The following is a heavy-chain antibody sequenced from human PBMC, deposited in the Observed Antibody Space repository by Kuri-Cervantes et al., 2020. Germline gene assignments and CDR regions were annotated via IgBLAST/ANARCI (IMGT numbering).Heavy chain of an antibody. CDR2: ISSSSSTI. V-gene: IGHV3-48*01. CDR3: AKRYGAKITRYYGMDV. J-gene: IGHJ6*02. CDR1: GFTFSSYS. Sequence: GESLKISCAASGFTFSSYSMNWVRQAPGKGLEWVSYISSSSSTIYYADSVKGRFTISRDDSKNTLYLQMNNLKTEDTAIYYCAKRYGAKITRYYGMDVWGQGTTVTVSS. D-gene: IGHD4/OR15-4a*01.